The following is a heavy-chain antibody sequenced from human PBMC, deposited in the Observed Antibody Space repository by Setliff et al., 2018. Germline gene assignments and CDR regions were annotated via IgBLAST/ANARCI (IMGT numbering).Heavy chain of an antibody. V-gene: IGHV3-9*01. CDR1: GFTFDDYA. Sequence: LSLSCAASGFTFDDYAMHWVRQAPGKGLEWVSGISWNSGSIGYADSVKGRFTISRDNTKNSLYLQMNSLRGEDTAVYHCTRDQDYYGMDVWGQGTTVTVSS. J-gene: IGHJ6*02. CDR3: TRDQDYYGMDV. CDR2: ISWNSGSI.